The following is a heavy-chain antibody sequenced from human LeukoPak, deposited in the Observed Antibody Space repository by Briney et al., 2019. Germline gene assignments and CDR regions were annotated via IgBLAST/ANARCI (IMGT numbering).Heavy chain of an antibody. CDR1: GFSFSDAW. D-gene: IGHD3-10*01. Sequence: GGSHRLSCAASGFSFSDAWMSWVRQIPGKGLEWVGRIESKTDGGTTDYAAPVKGRFTISRDDSTNTLYLQMNSLRAEDTAVYYCVRLSAMLRGPEPFYYFEHWGQGTLVTVSS. V-gene: IGHV3-15*04. CDR3: VRLSAMLRGPEPFYYFEH. J-gene: IGHJ4*02. CDR2: IESKTDGGTT.